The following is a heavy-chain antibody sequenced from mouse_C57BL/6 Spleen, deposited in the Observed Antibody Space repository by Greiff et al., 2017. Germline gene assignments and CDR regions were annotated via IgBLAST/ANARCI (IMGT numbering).Heavy chain of an antibody. V-gene: IGHV1-64*01. CDR2: IHPNSGST. CDR1: GYTFTSYW. D-gene: IGHD1-1*01. Sequence: QVQLQQPGAELVKPGASVKLSCKASGYTFTSYWMHWVKQRPGQGLEWIGMIHPNSGSTNYNEKFKSKATLTVDKSSSTAYMQLSSLTSEDSAVYYCARGRGEWSAKGYFDVWGTGTTVTVSS. CDR3: ARGRGEWSAKGYFDV. J-gene: IGHJ1*03.